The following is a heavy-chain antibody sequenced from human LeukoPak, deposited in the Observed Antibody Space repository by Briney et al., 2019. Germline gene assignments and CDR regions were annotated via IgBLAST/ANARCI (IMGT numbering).Heavy chain of an antibody. J-gene: IGHJ4*02. CDR3: ARDPPASFCGGDRYYYFDY. CDR1: GYTFMNYG. CDR2: ISAYNGNT. Sequence: ASVKVSCKASGYTFMNYGISWVRQAPGQGLEWMRWISAYNGNTNYAQKLQGRVTMTTDTSTSTAYMELRSLRSDDTTVYYCARDPPASFCGGDRYYYFDYWGQGTLVTVSS. V-gene: IGHV1-18*01. D-gene: IGHD2-21*02.